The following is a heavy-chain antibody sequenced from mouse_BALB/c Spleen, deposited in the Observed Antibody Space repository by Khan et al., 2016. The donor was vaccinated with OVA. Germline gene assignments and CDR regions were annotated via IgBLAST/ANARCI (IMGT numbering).Heavy chain of an antibody. D-gene: IGHD2-13*01. CDR1: GYTFTNHW. J-gene: IGHJ2*01. CDR3: TRGDPGSCDY. V-gene: IGHV1-69*02. Sequence: QVQLQQSGAELVRPGASVKLSCQGSGYTFTNHWINWVKQRPGQGLEWIGNIYPSDSYTNYNPQFKDKATLYVDKSVSATYMQLSSPTSEDSAVDYGTRGDPGSCDYWGQGTTLTVSS. CDR2: IYPSDSYT.